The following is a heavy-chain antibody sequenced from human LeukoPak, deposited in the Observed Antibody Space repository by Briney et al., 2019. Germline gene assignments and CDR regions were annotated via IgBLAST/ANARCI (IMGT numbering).Heavy chain of an antibody. CDR1: GGSFSGYY. V-gene: IGHV4-34*01. CDR2: INHSGST. D-gene: IGHD2-2*01. CDR3: ARLQKYRGYYYYSMDV. Sequence: PSETLSLTCAVYGGSFSGYYWSWIRLPPGKGREWIGEINHSGSTNYNPSLKSRVTISVDPSKNQFSLKLSSVTAADTAVYYCARLQKYRGYYYYSMDVWGKGTTVTISS. J-gene: IGHJ6*03.